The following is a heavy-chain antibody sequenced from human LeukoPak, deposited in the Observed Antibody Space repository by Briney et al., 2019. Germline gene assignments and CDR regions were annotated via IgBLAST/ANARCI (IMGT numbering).Heavy chain of an antibody. V-gene: IGHV3-21*01. Sequence: GGSLRLSCAASGFTFSSYSMNWVRQAPGKGLEWVSSISSSSSYIYYADSVKGRFTISRDNAKNTLYLQMNSLRAEDTAVYYCARVRGGEYYDILTGYRARASGRYFDLWGRGTLVTVSS. CDR3: ARVRGGEYYDILTGYRARASGRYFDL. CDR1: GFTFSSYS. D-gene: IGHD3-9*01. J-gene: IGHJ2*01. CDR2: ISSSSSYI.